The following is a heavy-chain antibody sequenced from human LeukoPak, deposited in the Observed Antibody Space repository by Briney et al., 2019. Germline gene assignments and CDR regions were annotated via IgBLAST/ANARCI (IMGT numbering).Heavy chain of an antibody. CDR2: IYYSGST. CDR1: GGSISSYY. V-gene: IGHV4-59*01. Sequence: PSETLSLTCTVSGGSISSYYWSWIRQPPGKGLEWIGYIYYSGSTNYNPPLKSRVTISVDTSKTQFSLKLTSMSAADTAVYYCARVGDTSGYFYYLDYWGQGTLVTVSS. J-gene: IGHJ4*02. D-gene: IGHD3-22*01. CDR3: ARVGDTSGYFYYLDY.